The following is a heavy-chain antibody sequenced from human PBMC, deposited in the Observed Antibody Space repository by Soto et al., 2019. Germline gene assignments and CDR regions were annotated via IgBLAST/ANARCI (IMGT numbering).Heavy chain of an antibody. CDR2: IIPIFGTA. Sequence: ASVKVSCKASGGTFSSYAISWVRQAPGQGLEWMGGIIPIFGTANYAQKFQGRVTITADESTSTAYMELSSLRSEDTAVYYCARDPPIHCTNGVCYTKYYFDYWGQGTLVTVSS. D-gene: IGHD2-8*01. CDR1: GGTFSSYA. V-gene: IGHV1-69*13. J-gene: IGHJ4*02. CDR3: ARDPPIHCTNGVCYTKYYFDY.